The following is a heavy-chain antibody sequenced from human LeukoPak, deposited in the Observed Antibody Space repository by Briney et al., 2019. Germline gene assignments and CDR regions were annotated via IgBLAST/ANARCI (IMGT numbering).Heavy chain of an antibody. Sequence: GASVKVSCKASGGTFISYAISWVRQAPGQGLEWMGGIIPIFGTANYAQKFQGRVTITADESTSTAYMELSSLRSEDTAVYYCARGRHIVVVTAIVADAFDIWGQGTMVTVSS. CDR1: GGTFISYA. V-gene: IGHV1-69*13. CDR3: ARGRHIVVVTAIVADAFDI. J-gene: IGHJ3*02. D-gene: IGHD2-21*02. CDR2: IIPIFGTA.